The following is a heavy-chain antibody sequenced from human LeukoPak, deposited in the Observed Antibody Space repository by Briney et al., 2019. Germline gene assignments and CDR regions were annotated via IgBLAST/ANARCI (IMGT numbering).Heavy chain of an antibody. V-gene: IGHV3-30*18. D-gene: IGHD6-13*01. J-gene: IGHJ6*02. CDR2: ISYDGSNK. Sequence: GGSLRLSCASSGFTFSNYGMHWVRQAPGKGLEWVAVISYDGSNKYYADSVKGRFTISRDNSKNTLYLQMNSLRAEDTAVYYCAKDDQVAAAGSLGYYYGMDVWGQGTTVTVSS. CDR3: AKDDQVAAAGSLGYYYGMDV. CDR1: GFTFSNYG.